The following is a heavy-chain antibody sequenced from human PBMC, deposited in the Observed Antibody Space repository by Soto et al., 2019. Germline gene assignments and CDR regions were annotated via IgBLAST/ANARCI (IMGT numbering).Heavy chain of an antibody. CDR1: GGSTSTSSYY. CDR3: ARQAPLRYFDY. J-gene: IGHJ4*02. CDR2: IYYSGST. Sequence: SETLSLTCTVPGGSTSTSSYYWAWIRQPTGEGLEWIGSIYYSGSTYYNPSLKSRVTISVDTSKNKLSLKLSSVTAEDTAVYYCARQAPLRYFDYWGQGTLVTVSS. V-gene: IGHV4-39*01.